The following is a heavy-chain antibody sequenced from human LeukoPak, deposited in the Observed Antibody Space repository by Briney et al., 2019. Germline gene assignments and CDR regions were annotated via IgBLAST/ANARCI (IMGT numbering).Heavy chain of an antibody. J-gene: IGHJ4*02. V-gene: IGHV4-34*01. CDR1: GGSFSGYY. CDR2: INHSGST. D-gene: IGHD1-26*01. Sequence: SETLSLTCAVYGGSFSGYYWSWIRQPPGKGLEWIGEINHSGSTNYNPSLKSRVTISVDTSKNQFSLKLSSVTAADTAVYYCARHLGDWAPDYWGQGTLVTVSS. CDR3: ARHLGDWAPDY.